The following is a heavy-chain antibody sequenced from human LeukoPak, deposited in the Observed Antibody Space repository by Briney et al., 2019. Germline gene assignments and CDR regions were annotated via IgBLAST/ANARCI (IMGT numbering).Heavy chain of an antibody. D-gene: IGHD3-10*01. CDR3: ARVKALRVRGNLMSDYLDS. CDR2: MYYTGNKD. Sequence: SETLSLTCTVSGGSLSSYYWSWIRQPPGKGVEWFGYMYYTGNKDNYNPSLRSRVAISVDTSTNQISLKLTSVTAADTAVYYCARVKALRVRGNLMSDYLDSWGQGTLVTVSS. CDR1: GGSLSSYY. V-gene: IGHV4-59*01. J-gene: IGHJ4*01.